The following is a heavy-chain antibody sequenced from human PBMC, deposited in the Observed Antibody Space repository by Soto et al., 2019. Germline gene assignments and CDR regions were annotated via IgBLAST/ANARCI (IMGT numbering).Heavy chain of an antibody. CDR1: GFTFSSYW. CDR2: INSDGSTT. Sequence: EVQLVESGGGLVQPGGSLRLSCAASGFTFSSYWMHWVRQAPGKGLVWVSRINSDGSTTNYADSVNGRFTFSRDNAKNTLYLLMKSLRAEDTAVYYCARDLGRNNWGGWGHGTLVTVSS. D-gene: IGHD1-1*01. V-gene: IGHV3-74*01. CDR3: ARDLGRNNWGG. J-gene: IGHJ4*01.